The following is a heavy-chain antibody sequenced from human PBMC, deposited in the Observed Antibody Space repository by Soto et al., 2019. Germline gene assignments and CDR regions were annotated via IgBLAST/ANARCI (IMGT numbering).Heavy chain of an antibody. V-gene: IGHV4-31*03. CDR1: GGSISSGGYY. CDR2: IYYSGST. Sequence: SETLSLTCTVSGGSISSGGYYWSWIRQHPGKGLEWIGYIYYSGSTYYNPSLKSRVTISVDTSKNQFSLKLSSVTAADTAVYYCAFTYISAFEIWGQGTMVTVSS. J-gene: IGHJ3*02. D-gene: IGHD3-16*01. CDR3: AFTYISAFEI.